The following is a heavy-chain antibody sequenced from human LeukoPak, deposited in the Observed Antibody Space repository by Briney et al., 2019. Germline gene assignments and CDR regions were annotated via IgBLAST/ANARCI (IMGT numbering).Heavy chain of an antibody. D-gene: IGHD2-2*01. CDR3: VKDGLQYCTSTSCYEFQS. J-gene: IGHJ4*02. V-gene: IGHV3-43*01. CDR2: ITWNGGGT. CDR1: GFSFDEYS. Sequence: GGSLRLSCAATGFSFDEYSMHWVRQAPGKGLEWVSLITWNGGGTSYADSVKGRFTISRDNKKSSLFLQMHSLRTEDTAFYFCVKDGLQYCTSTSCYEFQSWGQGTLVTVSS.